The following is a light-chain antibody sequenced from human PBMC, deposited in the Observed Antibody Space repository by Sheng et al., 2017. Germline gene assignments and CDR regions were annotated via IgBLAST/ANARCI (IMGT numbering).Light chain of an antibody. J-gene: IGLJ3*02. CDR1: SSDVGRYDL. Sequence: QSALTQPASVSGSPGQSITISCAGSSSDVGRYDLVSWYQQYPGKAPKIIIYEGIKRPSGVSNRFSGSKSGNTASLTISGLQTEDEADYYCCSYTSSRTLRVFGGGTKLTVL. CDR3: CSYTSSRTLRV. V-gene: IGLV2-14*02. CDR2: EGI.